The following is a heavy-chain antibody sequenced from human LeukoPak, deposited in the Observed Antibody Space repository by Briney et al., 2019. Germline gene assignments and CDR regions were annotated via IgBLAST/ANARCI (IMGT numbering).Heavy chain of an antibody. CDR1: GFTFSSYG. V-gene: IGHV3-33*06. J-gene: IGHJ4*02. D-gene: IGHD2-15*01. CDR3: AKDSCSGGSCYSYFDY. Sequence: GRSLRLSCAASGFTFSSYGMHWVRQAPGKGLERVAVIWYDGSNKYYADSVKGRFTISRDNSKNTLYLQMNSLRAEDTAVCYCAKDSCSGGSCYSYFDYWGQGTLVTVSS. CDR2: IWYDGSNK.